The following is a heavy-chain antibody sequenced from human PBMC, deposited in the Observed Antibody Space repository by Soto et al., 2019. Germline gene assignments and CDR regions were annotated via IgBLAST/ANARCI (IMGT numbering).Heavy chain of an antibody. Sequence: ASVKVSCKASGYTFSSSAMHWVRQAPGQRLEWMGWINVGNDKTEYSWRSQGRVTITKDTSASTLYLQMNGLRAEDTAVYYCARDGCHGGACLVDPWGQGTLVTVSS. V-gene: IGHV1-3*01. CDR2: INVGNDKT. D-gene: IGHD2-21*02. J-gene: IGHJ5*02. CDR3: ARDGCHGGACLVDP. CDR1: GYTFSSSA.